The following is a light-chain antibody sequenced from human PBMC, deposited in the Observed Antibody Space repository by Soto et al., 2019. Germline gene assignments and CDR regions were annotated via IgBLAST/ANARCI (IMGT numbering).Light chain of an antibody. Sequence: EIVLTQSPGTLSLSPGERATLSCKASQSVTSRYLAWYQQKPGQAPRLLIYGASSRATGIPDRFSGSGSGTAFTLPISRLEPEDFAVYFCQQYNNSPEYTFGQGTKLEIK. J-gene: IGKJ2*01. V-gene: IGKV3-20*01. CDR2: GAS. CDR3: QQYNNSPEYT. CDR1: QSVTSRY.